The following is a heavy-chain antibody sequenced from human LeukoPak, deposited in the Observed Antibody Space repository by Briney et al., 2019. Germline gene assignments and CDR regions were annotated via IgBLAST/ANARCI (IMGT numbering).Heavy chain of an antibody. V-gene: IGHV1-69*13. CDR3: AIGHGNNAPIDS. CDR1: GGAFSSST. J-gene: IGHJ4*02. D-gene: IGHD2/OR15-2a*01. CDR2: IIPLFGTT. Sequence: ASVKVSCKASGGAFSSSTITWVRQARGHGLEWMGGIIPLFGTTNYAQKFRGRVTITADAPTSTAYMDLSSLTSDDTAVYFCAIGHGNNAPIDSRGQGTLVTVSS.